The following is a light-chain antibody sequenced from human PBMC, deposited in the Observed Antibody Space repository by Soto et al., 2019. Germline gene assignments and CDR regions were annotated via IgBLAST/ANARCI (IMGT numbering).Light chain of an antibody. J-gene: IGKJ4*01. V-gene: IGKV3-15*01. CDR2: GAS. Sequence: EIVMTQSPATLSVSPGERATLSCRASQSVSSNLAWYQQKPGQAPRLLIYGASTRATGIPARFSGSGSGTEFTLTIGSLQTGDFAVYYYQQYNNWARTFGGGNKVEIK. CDR1: QSVSSN. CDR3: QQYNNWART.